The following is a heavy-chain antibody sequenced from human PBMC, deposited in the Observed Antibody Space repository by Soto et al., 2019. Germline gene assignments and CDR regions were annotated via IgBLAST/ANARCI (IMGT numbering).Heavy chain of an antibody. J-gene: IGHJ4*01. CDR1: GFTLTDYY. CDR3: ARGRYFDWFPLYDY. D-gene: IGHD3-9*01. Sequence: QVQLVESGGGLVKPGGSLRLSCAASGFTLTDYYMNWIRQSPGKGLEWISYISGASTYTDYADSVKGRFTISRDNAKNSLYLQMHNLRAEDTALYYCARGRYFDWFPLYDYWGHGTLVTVSS. CDR2: ISGASTYT. V-gene: IGHV3-11*06.